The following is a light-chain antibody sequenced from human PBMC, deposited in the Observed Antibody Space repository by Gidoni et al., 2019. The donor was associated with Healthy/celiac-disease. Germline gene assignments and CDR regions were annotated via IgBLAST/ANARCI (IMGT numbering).Light chain of an antibody. J-gene: IGLJ2*01. CDR3: QAWDSSTVV. V-gene: IGLV3-1*01. Sequence: YDLTQPPSVSVSPGQTASITCSGDKLGDKYACWYQQKPGQSPVLVIYQDSKRPSGIPERFSGSNSGNTATLTISGTQAMDEADYYCQAWDSSTVVFGGGTKLTVI. CDR2: QDS. CDR1: KLGDKY.